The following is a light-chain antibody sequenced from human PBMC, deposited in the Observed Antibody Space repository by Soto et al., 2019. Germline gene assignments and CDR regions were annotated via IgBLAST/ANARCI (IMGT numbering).Light chain of an antibody. CDR1: QRVNTY. CDR2: AAS. J-gene: IGKJ1*01. V-gene: IGKV1-39*01. Sequence: DIQMTQSPSTLSAGVGDRVTITCRASQRVNTYLSWYQQKPGKATTLLVYAASNLQSGVTSRFSGGGSGTDFTISINPLEAEDVAVYFCQQCYSSPRTFGQGTKVEIK. CDR3: QQCYSSPRT.